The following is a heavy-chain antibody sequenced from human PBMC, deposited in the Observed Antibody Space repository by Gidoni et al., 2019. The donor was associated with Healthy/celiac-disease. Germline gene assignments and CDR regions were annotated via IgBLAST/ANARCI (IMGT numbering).Heavy chain of an antibody. CDR2: IYTSGST. V-gene: IGHV4-4*07. CDR3: RAGKYYYYYGMDV. D-gene: IGHD6-19*01. Sequence: QVQLQESGPGLVKPSETLSLTCTVSGGSISSYYWSWIRQPAGTGLEWIGRIYTSGSTNYNPSLKSRVTMPVDTSKNQFSLKLSSVTAADTAVYYCRAGKYYYYYGMDVWGQGTTVTVSS. J-gene: IGHJ6*02. CDR1: GGSISSYY.